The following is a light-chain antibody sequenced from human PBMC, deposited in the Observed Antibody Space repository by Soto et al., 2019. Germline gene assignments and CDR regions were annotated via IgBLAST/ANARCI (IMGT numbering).Light chain of an antibody. J-gene: IGLJ7*01. CDR2: EVS. Sequence: QSALTQPASVSGSPGQSITISCTGTSSDVGGYNYVSWYQQQSGKAPKLMIHEVSNRPSGVSNRFSGSKSGNTASLTISGLQAEDEADYYCAAWDDSLNGFAVFGGGTQLTVL. CDR3: AAWDDSLNGFAV. CDR1: SSDVGGYNY. V-gene: IGLV2-14*01.